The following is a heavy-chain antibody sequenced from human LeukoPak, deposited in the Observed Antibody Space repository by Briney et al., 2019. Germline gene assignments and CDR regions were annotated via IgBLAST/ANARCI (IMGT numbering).Heavy chain of an antibody. D-gene: IGHD2-2*01. V-gene: IGHV3-66*01. CDR2: IYSGGTI. CDR1: EFTVSSSY. J-gene: IGHJ6*02. Sequence: GGSLRLSCEASEFTVSSSYMNWVRQAPGKGLEWVSVIYSGGTIDYVDSVKGRFTISRDDSKNTVFLQMNSLRAEDTAVYYCARSYIVVTKYYGMDVWGQGTTVTVSS. CDR3: ARSYIVVTKYYGMDV.